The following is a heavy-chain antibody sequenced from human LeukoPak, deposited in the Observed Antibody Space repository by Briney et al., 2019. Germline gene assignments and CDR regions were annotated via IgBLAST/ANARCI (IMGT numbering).Heavy chain of an antibody. J-gene: IGHJ6*03. Sequence: SVKVSCKASGGTFSSYAISWGRQAPGQGLEWMGGIIPIFGTANYAQKCQGRVTITTDESTSTAYMELRSLRSEDTAVYYCARGGLYSYGHRTHYYMDVWGKGTTVTVSS. D-gene: IGHD5-18*01. CDR1: GGTFSSYA. CDR2: IIPIFGTA. CDR3: ARGGLYSYGHRTHYYMDV. V-gene: IGHV1-69*05.